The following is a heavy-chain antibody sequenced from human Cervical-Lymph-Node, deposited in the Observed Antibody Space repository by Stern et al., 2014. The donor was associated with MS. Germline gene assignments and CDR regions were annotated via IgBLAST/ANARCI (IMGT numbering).Heavy chain of an antibody. CDR3: ARDLVAATRRGSFDI. CDR2: IKQDGSEQ. V-gene: IGHV3-7*01. Sequence: EVQLEESGGGLVQPGGSLRLSCAASGFTFSSYWMTWVRPSPGKGLEWVANIKQDGSEQYYANPVKGRFSISRDNAKNSLYLQMNSLRVEDTAVYYCARDLVAATRRGSFDIWGQGTMVTVSS. D-gene: IGHD1-26*01. CDR1: GFTFSSYW. J-gene: IGHJ3*02.